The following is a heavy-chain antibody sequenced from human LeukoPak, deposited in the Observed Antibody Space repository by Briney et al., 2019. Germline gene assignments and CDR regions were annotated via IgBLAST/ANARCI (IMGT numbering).Heavy chain of an antibody. D-gene: IGHD6-13*01. CDR3: ARDRGYSSNLYYFDY. CDR1: GGSISSYY. V-gene: IGHV4-4*07. CDR2: IYTSGST. Sequence: SETLSLTCTVSGGSISSYYWSWIRQPAGKGLEWIGRIYTSGSTNYNPSLKSRVTMSVDTSKNQFSLKLSSVTAADTAVYYCARDRGYSSNLYYFDYWGQGTLVTVSS. J-gene: IGHJ4*02.